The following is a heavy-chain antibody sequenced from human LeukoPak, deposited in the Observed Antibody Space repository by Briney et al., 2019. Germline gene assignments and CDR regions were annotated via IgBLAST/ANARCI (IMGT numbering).Heavy chain of an antibody. CDR2: IYYSGST. Sequence: SETLSLTCTVSSGSISSSSYYWGWIRQPPGNGLEWIGSIYYSGSTYYNPSLKSRVTISVDTSKNQFSLKLSSVTAADTAVYYCAREGARWEPSFSAFDIWGQGTMVTVSS. J-gene: IGHJ3*02. CDR3: AREGARWEPSFSAFDI. CDR1: SGSISSSSYY. D-gene: IGHD1-26*01. V-gene: IGHV4-39*07.